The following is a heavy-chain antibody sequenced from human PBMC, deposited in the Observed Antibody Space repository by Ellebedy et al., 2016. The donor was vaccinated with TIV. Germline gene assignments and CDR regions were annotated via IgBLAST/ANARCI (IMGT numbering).Heavy chain of an antibody. V-gene: IGHV4-59*11. CDR3: ARVAIPAAVGGGFFVL. J-gene: IGHJ2*01. Sequence: MPSETLSLTYTVSGGSLTNHFWSWIRQPPGKGLEWIASIYYSGTTNYNPSLKSRVTISVDTSKNQLSLTLMSSVSAADTAVYYCARVAIPAAVGGGFFVLWGRGTLVTVSS. CDR1: GGSLTNHF. CDR2: IYYSGTT. D-gene: IGHD6-13*01.